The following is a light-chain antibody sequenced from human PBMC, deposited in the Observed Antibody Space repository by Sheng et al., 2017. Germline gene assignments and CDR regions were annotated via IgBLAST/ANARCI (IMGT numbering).Light chain of an antibody. Sequence: EIVLTQSPATLSLSPGERATLSCRASQSVSSYLAWYQQKPGQGPRLLIYDASTRATGVPTTFSGSGSGTDFSLTISRLEPEDFAVYYCQQRSNWPLTFGGGTKVEIK. CDR3: QQRSNWPLT. J-gene: IGKJ4*01. V-gene: IGKV3-11*01. CDR2: DAS. CDR1: QSVSSY.